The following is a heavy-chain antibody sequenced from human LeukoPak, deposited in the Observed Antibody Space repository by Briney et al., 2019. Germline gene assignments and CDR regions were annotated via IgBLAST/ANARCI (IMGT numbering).Heavy chain of an antibody. CDR2: VHLDGRT. CDR1: GGSVINTNW. V-gene: IGHV4-4*02. CDR3: AREGGLYRPLDY. J-gene: IGHJ4*02. D-gene: IGHD2-8*01. Sequence: SETLSLTCGVSGGSVINTNWWTLVRPPPGKGLEWIGEVHLDGRTNYNPSLESRLTMSVDVSENQVSLKLTSVTAADTAVYYCAREGGLYRPLDYSGQGTLVTVSS.